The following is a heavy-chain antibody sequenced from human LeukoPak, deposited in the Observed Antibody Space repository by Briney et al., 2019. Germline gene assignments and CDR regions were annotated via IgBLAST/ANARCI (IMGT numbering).Heavy chain of an antibody. V-gene: IGHV4-4*07. CDR2: IYTSGST. CDR3: ARGVPSSWHINYFDY. CDR1: GGSIRNYY. Sequence: PSETLSLTCTVSGGSIRNYYWSWIRQPAGKGLEWIGRIYTSGSTNYNPSLKSRVTMSVDTSKNQFSLKLSSVTAADTAVYYCARGVPSSWHINYFDYWSQGTLVTVSS. D-gene: IGHD6-13*01. J-gene: IGHJ4*02.